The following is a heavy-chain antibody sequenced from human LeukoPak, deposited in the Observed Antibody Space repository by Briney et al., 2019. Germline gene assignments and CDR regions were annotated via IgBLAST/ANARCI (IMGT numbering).Heavy chain of an antibody. Sequence: SETLSLTCSVSGVSVSTFYWNWMRQPAGKGLEWIGRIYTSGSTNYNPSLKSRVTMSVDTSKNQFSLKLSSVTAADTAVYYCARDLPFYAYYYDSSGGNWFDPWGQGTLVTVSS. CDR2: IYTSGST. D-gene: IGHD3-22*01. CDR3: ARDLPFYAYYYDSSGGNWFDP. V-gene: IGHV4-4*07. J-gene: IGHJ5*02. CDR1: GVSVSTFY.